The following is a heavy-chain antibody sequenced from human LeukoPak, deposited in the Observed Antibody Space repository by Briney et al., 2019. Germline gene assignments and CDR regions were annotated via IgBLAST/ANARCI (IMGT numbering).Heavy chain of an antibody. V-gene: IGHV1-8*01. Sequence: ASVKLSCKASGYTFTSYDINWVRQATGQGLEWMGWMNPNSGNTGYAQKFQGRVTMTRNTSISTAYMELSSLRSEDTAVYYCASPVVAGTGLGESWGQGTLVTVSS. J-gene: IGHJ5*02. CDR2: MNPNSGNT. CDR3: ASPVVAGTGLGES. D-gene: IGHD6-19*01. CDR1: GYTFTSYD.